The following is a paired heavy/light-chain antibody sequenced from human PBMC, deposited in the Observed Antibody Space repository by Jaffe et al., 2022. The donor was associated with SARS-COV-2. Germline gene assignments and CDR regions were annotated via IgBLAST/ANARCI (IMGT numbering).Heavy chain of an antibody. D-gene: IGHD2-15*01. V-gene: IGHV4-61*02. CDR3: ARGTTLHCNGGSCYSAGGRPWFDP. CDR1: GGSITSGSYS. J-gene: IGHJ5*02. CDR2: VYGGGYT. Sequence: QVQLQESGPGLVKPSQTLSLICTVSGGSITSGSYSWSWIRQPAGKGLEWIGRVYGGGYTSYNPSLKSRVSISVDTSKDQFSLKMTSMTAADTAVYFCARGTTLHCNGGSCYSAGGRPWFDPWGQGTLVIVSS.
Light chain of an antibody. J-gene: IGLJ2*01. Sequence: QSVLTQSPSASGTPGQRVTVSCSGRWSNIGSNTVHWYQQFPGTAPKLLIYSSDQRPSGVPDRFSASKSGTSASLAIIGLQSEDEADYYCTSWDDSLNAPVFGGGTKVTVL. CDR3: TSWDDSLNAPV. V-gene: IGLV1-44*01. CDR1: WSNIGSNT. CDR2: SSD.